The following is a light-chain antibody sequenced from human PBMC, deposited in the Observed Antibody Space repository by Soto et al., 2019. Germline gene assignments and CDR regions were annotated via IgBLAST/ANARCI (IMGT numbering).Light chain of an antibody. J-gene: IGLJ2*01. Sequence: QSGLTQPASVSGSPGQSITISCTGTNRDIGIYNLVSWYQQHPGKVPQVIIYDVTKRPSGVSDRFSGSKSGNTASLTISGLQAEDEADYYCCSYAGTTTFVIFGGGTKLTVL. V-gene: IGLV2-23*02. CDR2: DVT. CDR1: NRDIGIYNL. CDR3: CSYAGTTTFVI.